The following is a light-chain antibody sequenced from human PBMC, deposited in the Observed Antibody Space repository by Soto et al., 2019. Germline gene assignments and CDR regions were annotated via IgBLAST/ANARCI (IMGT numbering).Light chain of an antibody. J-gene: IGKJ1*01. V-gene: IGKV3-15*01. CDR1: QSVSST. CDR3: QQYNDWWT. CDR2: GAS. Sequence: EIVMTQSPATLSVSPGERATLSCRASQSVSSTLAWYQQKPGQAPRLLIYGASTGATGIPARFSGSGSGTEFTLTISSLQSEDFAVYYCQQYNDWWTFGPGTKVEI.